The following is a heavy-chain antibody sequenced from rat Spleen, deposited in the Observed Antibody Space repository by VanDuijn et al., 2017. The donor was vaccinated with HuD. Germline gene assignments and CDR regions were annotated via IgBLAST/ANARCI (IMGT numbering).Heavy chain of an antibody. D-gene: IGHD1-11*01. V-gene: IGHV5-25*01. CDR3: ARHTPFNYGTVGDY. CDR1: GFTFSDYY. Sequence: EVQLVESGGGLVQPGRSLKLSCAASGFTFSDYYMAWVRQAPKKGLEWVASIIPSGATTNYRDSVKGRFTIPRDNARGTLYLQMDSLRSEDTATYYCARHTPFNYGTVGDYWGQGVMVTVSS. J-gene: IGHJ2*01. CDR2: IIPSGATT.